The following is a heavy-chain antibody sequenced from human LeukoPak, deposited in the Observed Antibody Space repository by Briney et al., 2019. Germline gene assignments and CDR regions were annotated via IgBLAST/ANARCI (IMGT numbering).Heavy chain of an antibody. J-gene: IGHJ6*02. Sequence: GGSLRLSCAASGFTFSSYDMHWVRQATGKGLECVSAIGTAGDTYYPGFVKGRFTISRENAKNSLYLQMNSLRAGDTAVYYCARSIAVASPHDYYYYYGMDVWGQGTTVTVSS. CDR2: IGTAGDT. CDR1: GFTFSSYD. D-gene: IGHD6-19*01. CDR3: ARSIAVASPHDYYYYYGMDV. V-gene: IGHV3-13*01.